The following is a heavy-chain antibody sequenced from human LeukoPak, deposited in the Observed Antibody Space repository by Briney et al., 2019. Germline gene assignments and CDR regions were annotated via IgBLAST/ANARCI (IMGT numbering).Heavy chain of an antibody. CDR1: RFSFSSYF. CDR2: ISYDERSK. CDR3: AKAGAVVVVAAKYFDY. D-gene: IGHD2-15*01. J-gene: IGHJ4*02. Sequence: GGSLRLSCEASRFSFSSYFLHWVRQAPGKGLEWVAIISYDERSKDYADSVKGRFTISRDNSKNTLYLQMNSLRAEDTAVYYCAKAGAVVVVAAKYFDYWGQGTLVTVSS. V-gene: IGHV3-30*18.